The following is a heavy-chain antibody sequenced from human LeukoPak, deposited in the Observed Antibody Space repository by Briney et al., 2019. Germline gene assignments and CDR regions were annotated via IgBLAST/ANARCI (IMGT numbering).Heavy chain of an antibody. CDR3: ARRRYYDGSGYLE. CDR2: IYHSGST. J-gene: IGHJ1*01. V-gene: IGHV4-38-2*01. Sequence: SETLSLTXAVSGYSISSGYYWGWIRQPPGKGLEWIGSIYHSGSTYYSPSLKSRVTMSVDPSNNQFSLNLRSVTAADTALYYCARRRYYDGSGYLEWGQGTLLSASS. CDR1: GYSISSGYY. D-gene: IGHD3-22*01.